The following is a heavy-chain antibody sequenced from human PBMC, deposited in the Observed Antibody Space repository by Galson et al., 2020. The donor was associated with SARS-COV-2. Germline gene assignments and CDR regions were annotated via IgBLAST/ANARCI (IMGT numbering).Heavy chain of an antibody. Sequence: SETLSLTCAVYGGSFSDYSWTWVRQPPGKGLAWIGEVSHSGSTHYSPSLKGRVFMSVDTSKNQFSLKLSSVTAADTAVYYCARGGSLPIMAFDYYYFYMDVWGKGTTVTVSS. J-gene: IGHJ6*03. CDR3: ARGGSLPIMAFDYYYFYMDV. V-gene: IGHV4-34*01. CDR2: VSHSGST. D-gene: IGHD3-10*01. CDR1: GGSFSDYS.